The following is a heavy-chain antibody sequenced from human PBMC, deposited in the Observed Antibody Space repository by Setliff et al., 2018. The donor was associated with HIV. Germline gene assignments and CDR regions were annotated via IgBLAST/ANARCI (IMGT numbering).Heavy chain of an antibody. Sequence: PSETLSLTCAVYGGSFSGYYWSWIRQPPGKGLEWIGEINHSGSTNYNPSLRSRLTISLDSPTNQFSVTLSSVTAADTAMYYCARYTVGSMVDYWGPGTLVTVSS. J-gene: IGHJ4*02. CDR3: ARYTVGSMVDY. D-gene: IGHD5-12*01. CDR2: INHSGST. V-gene: IGHV4-34*01. CDR1: GGSFSGYY.